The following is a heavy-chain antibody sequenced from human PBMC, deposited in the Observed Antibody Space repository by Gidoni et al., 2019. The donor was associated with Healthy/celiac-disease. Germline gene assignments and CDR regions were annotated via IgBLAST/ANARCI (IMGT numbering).Heavy chain of an antibody. CDR1: GYTFTSYG. D-gene: IGHD3-10*01. V-gene: IGHV1-18*01. J-gene: IGHJ4*02. CDR3: ARDPRRGSITMVRGFWAGEGY. Sequence: QVQLVQSGAEVKKPGASVKVSCKASGYTFTSYGISWVRQAPGQGLEWMGWISAYNGNTNYAQKLQGRVTMTTDTSTSTAYMELRSLRSDDTAVYYCARDPRRGSITMVRGFWAGEGYWGQGTLVTVSS. CDR2: ISAYNGNT.